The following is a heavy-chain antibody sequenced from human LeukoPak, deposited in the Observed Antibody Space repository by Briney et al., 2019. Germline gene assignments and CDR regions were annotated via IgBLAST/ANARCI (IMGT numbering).Heavy chain of an antibody. V-gene: IGHV3-30-3*01. CDR2: ISYDGSNK. Sequence: PGGSLRLSCAASGFTFSSYAMHWVRQAPGKGLEWVAVISYDGSNKYYADSVKGRFTISRDNSKNTVYLQMNSLRAEDAAVYYCANGKSEDNSGWPRGTFWGQGTLVTVSS. J-gene: IGHJ4*02. CDR1: GFTFSSYA. CDR3: ANGKSEDNSGWPRGTF. D-gene: IGHD5-12*01.